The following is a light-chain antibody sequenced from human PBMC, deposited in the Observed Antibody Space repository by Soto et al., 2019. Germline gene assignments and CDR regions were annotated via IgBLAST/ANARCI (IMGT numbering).Light chain of an antibody. J-gene: IGKJ1*01. V-gene: IGKV3-15*01. Sequence: EIVLTHSPATLSLSPWEIATLSCRASQSVSSNLAWYQQKPGQAPRLLIYGASTRATGIPARFSGSGSGTAFTLTISSLQSEDFAVYYCQQYNNWPRTFGQGTKVDI. CDR2: GAS. CDR1: QSVSSN. CDR3: QQYNNWPRT.